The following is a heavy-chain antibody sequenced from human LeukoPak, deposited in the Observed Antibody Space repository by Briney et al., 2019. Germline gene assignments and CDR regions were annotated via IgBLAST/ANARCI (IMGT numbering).Heavy chain of an antibody. CDR1: GFTFTNAW. D-gene: IGHD3-16*02. J-gene: IGHJ4*02. Sequence: PGGSLRLSCAASGFTFTNAWMSWVRQAPGKGLEWVGRIKSKTKSGTTDYAAPVKGRFTISRDDSKNTLYLQMSSLKTEDTAVYYCTTDYVWGTYRYFDYWGQGTLVTVSS. V-gene: IGHV3-15*01. CDR2: IKSKTKSGTT. CDR3: TTDYVWGTYRYFDY.